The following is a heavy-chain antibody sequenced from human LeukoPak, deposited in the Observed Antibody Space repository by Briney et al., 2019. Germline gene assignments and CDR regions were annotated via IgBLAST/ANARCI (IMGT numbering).Heavy chain of an antibody. J-gene: IGHJ3*02. D-gene: IGHD7-27*01. V-gene: IGHV4-59*01. CDR3: AGFLGPNAFDI. CDR1: GFTFSSYA. CDR2: IYYSGST. Sequence: GSLRLSCAASGFTFSSYAMSWIRQPPGKGLEWIGYIYYSGSTNYNPSLKSRVTISVDTSKNQFSLKLSSVTAADTAVYYCAGFLGPNAFDIWGQGTMVTVSS.